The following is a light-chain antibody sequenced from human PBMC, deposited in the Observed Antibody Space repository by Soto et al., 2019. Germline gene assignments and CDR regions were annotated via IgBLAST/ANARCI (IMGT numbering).Light chain of an antibody. V-gene: IGLV2-11*01. J-gene: IGLJ1*01. Sequence: QSVLTQPPSVSGSPGQSVTISCTGTSSDVGGYNYVSWYQQHPGKAPKLLIYSNNHRPSGVPDRFSASKASASASLAISGLQSGDEGDYYCAAWDASLGGFYVFGSGTKVTVL. CDR1: SSDVGGYNY. CDR3: AAWDASLGGFYV. CDR2: SNN.